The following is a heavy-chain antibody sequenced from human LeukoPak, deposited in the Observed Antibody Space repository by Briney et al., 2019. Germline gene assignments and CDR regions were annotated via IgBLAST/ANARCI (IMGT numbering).Heavy chain of an antibody. J-gene: IGHJ3*02. CDR2: ISGSGGST. Sequence: PGGSLRLSCAASGFTFSSYAMSWVRQAPGKGLEWVSAISGSGGSTYYADSVKGRFTISRDNSKNTLYLQMGSLRAEDMAVYYCARVRSGSYYFAFDIWGQGTMVTVSS. D-gene: IGHD1-26*01. CDR3: ARVRSGSYYFAFDI. V-gene: IGHV3-23*01. CDR1: GFTFSSYA.